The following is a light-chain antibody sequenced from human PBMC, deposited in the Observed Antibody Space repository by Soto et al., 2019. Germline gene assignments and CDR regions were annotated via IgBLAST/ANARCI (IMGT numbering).Light chain of an antibody. CDR3: QHCGNSRYT. Sequence: EVVLTQSPGTLSLSPGERATLSCRASQSVRTSDVTWYQHQPGQAPRLLIYGAFNRATDIPDRFSVSGSGTDFTLTISRLEAEDFALYYCQHCGNSRYTFGQGTRLEIK. J-gene: IGKJ2*01. CDR1: QSVRTSD. V-gene: IGKV3-20*01. CDR2: GAF.